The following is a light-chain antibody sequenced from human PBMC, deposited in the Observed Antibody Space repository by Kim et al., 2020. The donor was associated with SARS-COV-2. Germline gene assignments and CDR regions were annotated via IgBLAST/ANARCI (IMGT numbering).Light chain of an antibody. Sequence: CRGERATLSCRASQTINNKLVWYQQKPGQAPRLLIYDATTRATGVPARFIGSGSETDFTLTISSLQSEDFAVYYCQQSNDWPPLTFGQGTKVDIK. J-gene: IGKJ1*01. V-gene: IGKV3-15*01. CDR1: QTINNK. CDR2: DAT. CDR3: QQSNDWPPLT.